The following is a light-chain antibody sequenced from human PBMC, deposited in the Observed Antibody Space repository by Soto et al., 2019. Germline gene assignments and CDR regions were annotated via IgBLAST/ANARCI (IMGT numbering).Light chain of an antibody. CDR2: GTS. Sequence: EIVLTQSPGTLSLSPGERATLSCRASQSVSSSYLAWYQQKPGQSPRLLISGTSNRATGIPDRFSGSGSGTDFTLTISRLEPEDFAVYYCQQYGTSPLTFGGGTKVDIK. CDR3: QQYGTSPLT. V-gene: IGKV3-20*01. CDR1: QSVSSSY. J-gene: IGKJ4*01.